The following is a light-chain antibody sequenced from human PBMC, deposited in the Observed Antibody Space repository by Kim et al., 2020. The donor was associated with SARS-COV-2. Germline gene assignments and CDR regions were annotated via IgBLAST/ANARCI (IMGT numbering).Light chain of an antibody. CDR3: HQYYTYPWT. CDR1: QSLSLW. J-gene: IGKJ1*01. Sequence: ASVGARVTITCRASQSLSLWLAWYQQKPGKAPKLLIYESSTLASGVPSRLSGSASGTEFTLTISSLQPDDFAIYYCHQYYTYPWTFGRGTKVDIK. CDR2: ESS. V-gene: IGKV1-5*03.